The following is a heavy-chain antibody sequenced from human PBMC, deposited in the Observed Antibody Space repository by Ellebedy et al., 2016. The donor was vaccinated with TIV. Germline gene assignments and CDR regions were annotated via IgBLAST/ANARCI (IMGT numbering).Heavy chain of an antibody. CDR2: INPSGGST. D-gene: IGHD3-22*01. CDR3: ARVPHYYDSSGYYYPRGYFDY. Sequence: ASVKVSXXASGYTFTSYYMHWVRQAPGQGLEWMGIINPSGGSTSYAQKFQGRVTMTRDTSTSTVYMELSSLRSEDTAVYYCARVPHYYDSSGYYYPRGYFDYWGQGTLVTVSS. V-gene: IGHV1-46*01. CDR1: GYTFTSYY. J-gene: IGHJ4*02.